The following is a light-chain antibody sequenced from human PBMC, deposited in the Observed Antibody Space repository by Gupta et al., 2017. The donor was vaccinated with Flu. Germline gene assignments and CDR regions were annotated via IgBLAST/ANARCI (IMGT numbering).Light chain of an antibody. Sequence: QSVLTQPPSASGTPGQRVTISCSGSSANIGSNYVYWYQQLPGTAPKLLIYRNNQRPSGVPDRFAGSKSGTSAYLAISGLRSEDEADYYGAAWDDSLSGWGLGGGTKLTVL. CDR3: AAWDDSLSGWG. CDR2: RNN. CDR1: SANIGSNY. V-gene: IGLV1-47*01. J-gene: IGLJ3*02.